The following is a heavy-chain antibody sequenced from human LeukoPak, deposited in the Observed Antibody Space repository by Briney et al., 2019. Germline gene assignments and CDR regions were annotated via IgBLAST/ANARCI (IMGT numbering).Heavy chain of an antibody. J-gene: IGHJ4*02. CDR3: ARGVTIAAAVEFDY. Sequence: SETLSLTCTVSVGSVSSYYWSWILQPPGKGLEWIGYIYYSGSTNYNPSLKSRVTISVDTSKNQFSLKLSSVTAADTAVYYCARGVTIAAAVEFDYWGQGTLVTVSS. V-gene: IGHV4-59*02. CDR1: VGSVSSYY. CDR2: IYYSGST. D-gene: IGHD6-13*01.